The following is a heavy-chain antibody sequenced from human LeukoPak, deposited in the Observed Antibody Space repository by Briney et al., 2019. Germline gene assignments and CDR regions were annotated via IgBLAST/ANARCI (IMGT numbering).Heavy chain of an antibody. Sequence: ASVKVSCKASGYTFTSYGISWVRQAPGQGLEWMGWISAYNGNTNYAQKLQGRVTMTTDTSTSTAYMELRSLRSDDTAVYYCARVAYYYDSSGYSRPFDYWGQGTLVTVSS. J-gene: IGHJ4*02. D-gene: IGHD3-22*01. V-gene: IGHV1-18*01. CDR2: ISAYNGNT. CDR1: GYTFTSYG. CDR3: ARVAYYYDSSGYSRPFDY.